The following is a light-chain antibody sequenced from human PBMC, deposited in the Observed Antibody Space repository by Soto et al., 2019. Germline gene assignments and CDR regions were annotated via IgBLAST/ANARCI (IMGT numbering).Light chain of an antibody. CDR3: SSYAGSNNYV. Sequence: QSALTQPPSASGSPGQSVTISCTGTSSDVGGYKYVSWYQQYPGKAPKLMIYAVNKRPSGVPDRFSGSKSGNTASLTVSGLQAEDEAGYYCSSYAGSNNYVFGTGTKGTVL. CDR1: SSDVGGYKY. J-gene: IGLJ1*01. CDR2: AVN. V-gene: IGLV2-8*01.